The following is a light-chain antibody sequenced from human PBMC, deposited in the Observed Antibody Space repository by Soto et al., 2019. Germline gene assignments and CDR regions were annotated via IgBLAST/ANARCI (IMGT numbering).Light chain of an antibody. CDR2: GAS. V-gene: IGKV3-20*01. CDR1: QSVSSTY. Sequence: ENVLTQSPGTLSLSPGESATLSCRASQSVSSTYLAWYQQKPGQSPRLLIYGASNRAAGIPDRFSGSGSGTDFTLTISRLEPEDFAVYYCQQYGATFGQGTKVEIK. J-gene: IGKJ1*01. CDR3: QQYGAT.